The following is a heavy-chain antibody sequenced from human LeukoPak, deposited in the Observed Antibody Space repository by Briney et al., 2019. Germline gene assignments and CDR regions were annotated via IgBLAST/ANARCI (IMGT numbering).Heavy chain of an antibody. V-gene: IGHV3-66*02. CDR3: ARDPGLPNGMSV. J-gene: IGHJ6*02. Sequence: PGGSLRLSCAASGFTFSSDYMRWVRQAPGKGLEWVSVIYSGCETYYADSVKGRFTISRDNSKNTLYLQMNSLRPEDTAVYYCARDPGLPNGMSVWGQGTTVTVSS. D-gene: IGHD3-10*01. CDR2: IYSGCET. CDR1: GFTFSSDY.